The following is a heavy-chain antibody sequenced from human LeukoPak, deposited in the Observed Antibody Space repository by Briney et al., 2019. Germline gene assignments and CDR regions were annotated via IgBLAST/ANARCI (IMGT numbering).Heavy chain of an antibody. Sequence: GGSLRLSCAASGFTFSSYGLHWVRQAPGKGLEWVALISSDGSNNYYANSVKGRFTISRDNSKNTLYLQMNSLRAEDTAVYYGAKDGPPTVTRGSFDYWGQGTLVTVSS. CDR2: ISSDGSNN. CDR1: GFTFSSYG. V-gene: IGHV3-30*18. CDR3: AKDGPPTVTRGSFDY. J-gene: IGHJ4*02. D-gene: IGHD4-11*01.